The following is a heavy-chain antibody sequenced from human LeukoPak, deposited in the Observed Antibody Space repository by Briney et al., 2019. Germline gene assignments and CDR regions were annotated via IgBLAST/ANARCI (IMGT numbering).Heavy chain of an antibody. CDR1: GGSISSYY. Sequence: PSETLSLTCTVSGGSISSYYWSWIRQPAGEGLELIGHIYTTGSTNYNPSLKSRVTMSVDTSKNQFSLKLSSVTAADTAMYYCARLRCAGNTCASRGAFDIWGQGTMVTVSS. CDR2: IYTTGST. D-gene: IGHD3-16*01. V-gene: IGHV4-4*07. CDR3: ARLRCAGNTCASRGAFDI. J-gene: IGHJ3*02.